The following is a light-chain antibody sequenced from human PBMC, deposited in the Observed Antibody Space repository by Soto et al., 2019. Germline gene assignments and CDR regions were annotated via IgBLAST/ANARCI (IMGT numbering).Light chain of an antibody. J-gene: IGKJ4*01. V-gene: IGKV3-11*01. CDR3: QHRSYWPLT. CDR2: DAS. Sequence: IVLTQSPATLSLSPGERATLSCRASQSVSSYLAWYQQKPGQAPRLLIYDASNRATGIPARFSGSGSGTDFTLTISSLEPEDSAVYYCQHRSYWPLTFGGGTNVEIK. CDR1: QSVSSY.